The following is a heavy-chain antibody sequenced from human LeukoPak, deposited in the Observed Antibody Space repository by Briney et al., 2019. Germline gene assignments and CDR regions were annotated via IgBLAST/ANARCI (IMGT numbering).Heavy chain of an antibody. J-gene: IGHJ6*02. V-gene: IGHV3-64*01. CDR3: ARVSRAQGGTDV. CDR1: GFTFSNYV. CDR2: ISANGGST. Sequence: GRSLRLSCAASGFTFSNYVLHWVRQAPEKGLEYVSAISANGGSTYYTSSVKGRFTISRDNSKSTLHLQLGRLRPEDMGVYYCARVSRAQGGTDVWGQGTTVTVSS.